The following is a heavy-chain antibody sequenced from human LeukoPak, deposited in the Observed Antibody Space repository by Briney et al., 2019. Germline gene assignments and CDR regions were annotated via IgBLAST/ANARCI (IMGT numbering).Heavy chain of an antibody. CDR1: GYTFTGYY. V-gene: IGHV1-2*02. D-gene: IGHD3-22*01. CDR2: INPNSGGT. Sequence: ASVTVSCKASGYTFTGYYMHWVRQAPGQGLEWMGWINPNSGGTNYAQKFQGRVTMTRDTSISTAYMELSRLRSDDTAVYYCARATDYYDSSGYYGPNFDYWGQGTLVTVSS. J-gene: IGHJ4*02. CDR3: ARATDYYDSSGYYGPNFDY.